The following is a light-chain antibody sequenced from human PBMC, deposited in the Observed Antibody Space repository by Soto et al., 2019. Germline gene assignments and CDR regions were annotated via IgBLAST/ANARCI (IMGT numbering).Light chain of an antibody. Sequence: QSALTQPPSASGSPGQSVTISCTGTSSDVGGYNYVSWYQQHPGKAPKLLIFDVNKRPSGVPDRFSGSKSGNTASLTVSGLQAEDEADYYCCSYEGINNLWVFGPGTKLTVL. J-gene: IGLJ1*01. V-gene: IGLV2-8*01. CDR1: SSDVGGYNY. CDR2: DVN. CDR3: CSYEGINNLWV.